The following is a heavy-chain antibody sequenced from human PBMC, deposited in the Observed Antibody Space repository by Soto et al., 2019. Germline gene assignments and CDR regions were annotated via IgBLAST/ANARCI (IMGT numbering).Heavy chain of an antibody. V-gene: IGHV5-51*01. CDR2: IYPGDSDT. D-gene: IGHD2-15*01. CDR1: GYSFTSYW. CDR3: ARRRHLDPYGGNHAYFDY. J-gene: IGHJ4*02. Sequence: PGESLKISCKGSGYSFTSYWIGWVRQMPGKGLEWMGIIYPGDSDTRYSPSFQGQVTISADKSISTAYLQGSSLKASDTAMYYCARRRHLDPYGGNHAYFDYWGQGTLVTVSS.